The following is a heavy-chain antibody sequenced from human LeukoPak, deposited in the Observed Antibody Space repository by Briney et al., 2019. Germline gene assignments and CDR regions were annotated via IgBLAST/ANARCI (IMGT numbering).Heavy chain of an antibody. J-gene: IGHJ5*02. CDR2: ISSSGSTI. CDR3: ARVGGGVVVPAAIAGANWFDP. V-gene: IGHV3-11*01. Sequence: KPGGSLRLSCAASGFTFSDYYMSWIRQAPGKGLEWVSYISSSGSTIYYADSVKGRFTISRDDAKNSLYLQMNSLRAEDTAVYYCARVGGGVVVPAAIAGANWFDPWGQGTLVTVSS. CDR1: GFTFSDYY. D-gene: IGHD2-2*01.